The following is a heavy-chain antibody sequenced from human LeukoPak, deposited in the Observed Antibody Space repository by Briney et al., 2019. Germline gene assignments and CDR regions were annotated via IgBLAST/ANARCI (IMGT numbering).Heavy chain of an antibody. D-gene: IGHD3-10*01. CDR1: GYTFTSYY. Sequence: ASVKVSCKASGYTFTSYYMHWVRQAPGQGLEWMGIINPSGGSTSYAQKFQGRVTMTRDTSTSTVYMELSSLRSEDTAVCYCARERSGVGARGFFGYWGQGTLVTVSS. V-gene: IGHV1-46*01. CDR2: INPSGGST. CDR3: ARERSGVGARGFFGY. J-gene: IGHJ4*02.